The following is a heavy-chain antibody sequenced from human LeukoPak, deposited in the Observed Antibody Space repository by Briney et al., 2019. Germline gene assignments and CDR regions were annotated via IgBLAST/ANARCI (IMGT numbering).Heavy chain of an antibody. CDR1: GFTFSSYA. CDR3: VKAVGAKGDYYYYGMDV. V-gene: IGHV3-64D*09. Sequence: PGGSLRLSCAASGFTFSSYAMHWVRQAPGKGLEYVSAISSNGGSTYYADSVKGRFTISRDNSKNTLYLQMSSLRAEDTAVYDCVKAVGAKGDYYYYGMDVWGQGTTVTVSS. J-gene: IGHJ6*02. CDR2: ISSNGGST. D-gene: IGHD1-26*01.